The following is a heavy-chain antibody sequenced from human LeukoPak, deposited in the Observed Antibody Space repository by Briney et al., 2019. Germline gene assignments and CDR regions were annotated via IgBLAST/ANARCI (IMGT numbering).Heavy chain of an antibody. J-gene: IGHJ4*02. CDR1: GFTFSTYG. V-gene: IGHV3-30*02. CDR3: ARDQGAYYYGSVLDY. CDR2: IRSDANKK. Sequence: PGGSLRLSCAASGFTFSTYGMHWVRQAPGKGLEWVTFIRSDANKKYYADSVKGRFAISRGTSKNTLYLQMSSLNAEDTAVYYCARDQGAYYYGSVLDYWGQGTLVTVSS. D-gene: IGHD3-10*01.